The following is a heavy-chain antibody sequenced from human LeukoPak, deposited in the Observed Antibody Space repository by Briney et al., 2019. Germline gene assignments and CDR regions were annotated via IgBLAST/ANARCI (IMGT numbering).Heavy chain of an antibody. J-gene: IGHJ6*04. CDR1: GDSISSYY. D-gene: IGHD3-3*01. V-gene: IGHV4-59*01. Sequence: SXTLSLTCTVSGDSISSYYWSWIRQPPGKGLEWIGYIYYSGSTNYNPSLKSRVTISVDTSKNQFSLKLSSVTAADTAVYYCARYPDPNYEHYYYYYGMDVWGKGTTVTVSS. CDR3: ARYPDPNYEHYYYYYGMDV. CDR2: IYYSGST.